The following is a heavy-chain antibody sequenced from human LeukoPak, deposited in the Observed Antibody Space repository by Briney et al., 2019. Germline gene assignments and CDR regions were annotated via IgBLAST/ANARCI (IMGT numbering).Heavy chain of an antibody. CDR2: IYPGDSDT. D-gene: IGHD2-2*02. CDR3: ARRDIVVVPAAIQDAFDI. J-gene: IGHJ3*02. V-gene: IGHV5-51*01. Sequence: GESLKISCKGSGYSFTSYWIGWVRQMPGKGLEWMGIIYPGDSDTRYSPSFQGQVTISADKSISTAYLQWSSLKASDTAMYYCARRDIVVVPAAIQDAFDIWGQGTMVTVSS. CDR1: GYSFTSYW.